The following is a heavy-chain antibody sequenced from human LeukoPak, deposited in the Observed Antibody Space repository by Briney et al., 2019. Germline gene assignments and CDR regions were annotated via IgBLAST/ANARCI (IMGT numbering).Heavy chain of an antibody. CDR3: AREGGPYRPLDY. CDR2: VNLQGST. J-gene: IGHJ4*02. Sequence: SGTLSLTCGVSGGSITSTTYWAWVRQPPGKGLEWIGEVNLQGSTNYNPSLMGRVAISVDTSENHISLQLTSVTAADTAVYYCAREGGPYRPLDYSGQGTLVTVSS. CDR1: GGSITSTTY. V-gene: IGHV4-4*02.